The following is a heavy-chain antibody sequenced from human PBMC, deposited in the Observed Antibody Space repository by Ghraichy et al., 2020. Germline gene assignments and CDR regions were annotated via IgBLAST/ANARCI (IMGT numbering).Heavy chain of an antibody. CDR1: GFTFSSYS. CDR2: ISSSSSYI. Sequence: GGSLRLSCAASGFTFSSYSMNWVRQAPGKGLEWVSSISSSSSYIYYADSVKGRFTISRDNAKNSLYLQMNSLRAEDTAVYYCARDTPYGDLLGYYYGMDVWGQGTTVTVSS. CDR3: ARDTPYGDLLGYYYGMDV. D-gene: IGHD4-17*01. J-gene: IGHJ6*02. V-gene: IGHV3-21*01.